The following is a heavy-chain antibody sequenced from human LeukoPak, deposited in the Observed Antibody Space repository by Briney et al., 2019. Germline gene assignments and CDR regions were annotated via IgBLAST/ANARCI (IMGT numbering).Heavy chain of an antibody. Sequence: GGSLRLSCAASGFTFSSFGMHWVRQAPGKGLEWVAFIRYDGGNKYYAGSVKGRFTISRDNSKNTLFLQMNSLRAEDTGVYYCAKDRCSTTSCYFDYWGQGTLVTVSS. CDR3: AKDRCSTTSCYFDY. D-gene: IGHD2-2*01. V-gene: IGHV3-30*02. J-gene: IGHJ4*02. CDR1: GFTFSSFG. CDR2: IRYDGGNK.